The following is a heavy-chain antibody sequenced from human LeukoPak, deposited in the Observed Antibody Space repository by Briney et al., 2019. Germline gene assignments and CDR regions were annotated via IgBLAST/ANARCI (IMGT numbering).Heavy chain of an antibody. CDR3: ARAHSSSHNWFDP. V-gene: IGHV3-30*15. CDR1: GFTYSSYA. D-gene: IGHD6-13*01. Sequence: GGSLRLSCAASGFTYSSYAMHWVRQAPGKGLEWVAVISYDGSNKYYADSVKRRFTISRDNSKNTLYLQMSSLRAEDTAVYYCARAHSSSHNWFDPWGQGTLVTVSS. J-gene: IGHJ5*02. CDR2: ISYDGSNK.